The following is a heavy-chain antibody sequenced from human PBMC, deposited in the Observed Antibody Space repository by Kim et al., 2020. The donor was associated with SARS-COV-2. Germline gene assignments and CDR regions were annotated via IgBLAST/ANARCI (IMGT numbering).Heavy chain of an antibody. CDR2: IKSKTDGGTT. V-gene: IGHV3-15*01. J-gene: IGHJ4*02. CDR1: GFTFSNAW. CDR3: TTGGWFGELSARDY. Sequence: GGSLRLSCAASGFTFSNAWMSWVRQAPGKGLEWVGRIKSKTDGGTTDYAAPVKGRFTISRDDSKNTLYVQMNSLKTEDTAVYYCTTGGWFGELSARDYWGQGNLVTVSS. D-gene: IGHD3-10*01.